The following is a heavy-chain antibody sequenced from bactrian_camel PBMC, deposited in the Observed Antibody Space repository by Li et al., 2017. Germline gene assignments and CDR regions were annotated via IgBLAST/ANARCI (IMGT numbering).Heavy chain of an antibody. Sequence: QLVESGGASVQAGGSLRLSCVASGFTYNMNCMAWFRQATGKEREGVAAIATDSNSTTYGDAVKGRFTISQDNTKRTLYLQMNNLKTEDTALYYCRAVCHRGLQPGRDNFRGQGTQVTVS. CDR1: GFTYNMNC. D-gene: IGHD1*01. V-gene: IGHV3S53*01. J-gene: IGHJ4*01. CDR2: IATDSNST. CDR3: RAVCHRGLQPGRDNF.